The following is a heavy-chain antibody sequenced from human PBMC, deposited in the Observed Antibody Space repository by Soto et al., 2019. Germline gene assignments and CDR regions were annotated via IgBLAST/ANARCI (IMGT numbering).Heavy chain of an antibody. CDR1: GYTFTNYY. CDR3: ARDVADCYDDSNNSYNAFDL. CDR2: IHPRGYTT. J-gene: IGHJ3*01. Sequence: QVHLVQSGAEVKKPGASVKVSCNASGYTFTNYYIHWVRQARGQGLEWMGMIHPRGYTTIYSQKFQGRVSMTTDTSTRTVYMDLSSLRSDDTAVYYCARDVADCYDDSNNSYNAFDLCGQGTMVTVSS. V-gene: IGHV1-46*03. D-gene: IGHD2-21*01.